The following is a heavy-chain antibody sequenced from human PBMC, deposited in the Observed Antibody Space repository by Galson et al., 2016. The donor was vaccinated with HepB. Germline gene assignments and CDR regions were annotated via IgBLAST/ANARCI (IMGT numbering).Heavy chain of an antibody. CDR3: ARDSGYNEHGGFDN. Sequence: SLRLSCAASGFTVGTSYMAWVRHFPGKGLESVSVIFSSGTIFYADSAQGRFTISRDSAKNILYLQMRNLRPEDTALYYCARDSGYNEHGGFDNWGQGTLVTVSS. CDR1: GFTVGTSY. D-gene: IGHD5-24*01. V-gene: IGHV3-66*03. CDR2: IFSSGTI. J-gene: IGHJ4*02.